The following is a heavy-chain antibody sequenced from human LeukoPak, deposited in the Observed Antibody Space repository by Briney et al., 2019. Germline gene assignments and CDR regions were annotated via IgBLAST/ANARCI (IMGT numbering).Heavy chain of an antibody. V-gene: IGHV3-30*04. CDR2: ISYDGSNK. CDR1: GFTFSTYA. D-gene: IGHD2-21*01. Sequence: GTSLRLSCAASGFTFSTYAMHWVRQAPGKGLEWVALISYDGSNKYYADSVKGRFTISRDSSKNTLFLQMNRLRPEDAAVYYCAKAPVTTCRGAYCYPFDYWGQGTLVTVSS. CDR3: AKAPVTTCRGAYCYPFDY. J-gene: IGHJ4*02.